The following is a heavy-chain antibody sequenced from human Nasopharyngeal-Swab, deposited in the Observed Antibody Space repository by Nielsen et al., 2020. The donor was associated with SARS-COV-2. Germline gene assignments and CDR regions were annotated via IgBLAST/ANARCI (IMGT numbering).Heavy chain of an antibody. D-gene: IGHD2-8*02. Sequence: ASVKVSCKASGYTFRDHYIHWVRQAPGQGLEWVGRINPDSGGRNYALRSQGRVTMTRDTSITTAYMEMSGLASDDTAIYYCAREADFTGYYDFWGQGAQVIVSS. V-gene: IGHV1-2*06. CDR1: GYTFRDHY. CDR2: INPDSGGR. CDR3: AREADFTGYYDF. J-gene: IGHJ4*02.